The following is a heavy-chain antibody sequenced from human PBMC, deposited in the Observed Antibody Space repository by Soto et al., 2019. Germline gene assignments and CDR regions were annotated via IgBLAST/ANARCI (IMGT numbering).Heavy chain of an antibody. CDR1: GFTFSSYW. Sequence: GGSLRLSCAASGFTFSSYWMHWVRQAPGKGLVWVSRINSDGSSTSYADSVKGRFTISRDNAKNTLYLQMNSLRAEDTAVYYCARGSPMITFGGVIVNWGQGTLVTVSS. CDR2: INSDGSST. D-gene: IGHD3-16*02. V-gene: IGHV3-74*01. CDR3: ARGSPMITFGGVIVN. J-gene: IGHJ4*02.